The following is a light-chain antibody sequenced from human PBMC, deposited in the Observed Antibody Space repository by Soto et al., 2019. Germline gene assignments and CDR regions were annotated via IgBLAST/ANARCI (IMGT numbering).Light chain of an antibody. J-gene: IGKJ2*03. CDR1: QTIAMY. V-gene: IGKV1-39*01. Sequence: DIQMTQSPSSLSASVGDRVTITCRASQTIAMYVNWIQQKPGKAPKPLIYTTSSFQSGVPPRFSGSGSETDVTLTIRRLQPEDSATYYCQQSFTTPYSLVQGTKLEI. CDR2: TTS. CDR3: QQSFTTPYS.